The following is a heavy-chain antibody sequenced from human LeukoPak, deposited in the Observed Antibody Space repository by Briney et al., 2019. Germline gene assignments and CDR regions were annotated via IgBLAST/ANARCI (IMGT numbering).Heavy chain of an antibody. CDR2: IIPIFGTA. CDR3: ATLDIVVVPAAKPPYNWFDP. V-gene: IGHV1-69*13. J-gene: IGHJ5*02. D-gene: IGHD2-2*01. Sequence: ASVKVSCKASGGTFSSYAISWVRQAPGQGLEWMGGIIPIFGTANYAQKFQGRVTITADESTSTAYMELSSLRSDDTAVYYCATLDIVVVPAAKPPYNWFDPWGQGTLVTVSS. CDR1: GGTFSSYA.